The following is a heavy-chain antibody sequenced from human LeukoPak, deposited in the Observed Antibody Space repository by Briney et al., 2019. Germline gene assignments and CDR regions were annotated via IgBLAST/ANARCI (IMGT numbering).Heavy chain of an antibody. V-gene: IGHV3-23*01. Sequence: PGGSLRLSCAASGFTFSSYAMSWVRQAPGKGLEWVSAISGSRGSTYYADSVKGRFTISRDNSKNTLYLQMSSLRAEDTAIYYCARLRDDTPYWGQGTLVTVSS. J-gene: IGHJ4*02. CDR2: ISGSRGST. CDR3: ARLRDDTPY. D-gene: IGHD3-22*01. CDR1: GFTFSSYA.